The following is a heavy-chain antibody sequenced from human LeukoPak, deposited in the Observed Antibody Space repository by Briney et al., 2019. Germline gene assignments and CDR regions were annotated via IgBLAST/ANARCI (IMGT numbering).Heavy chain of an antibody. Sequence: GGSLRLSCAASGFTFSSYGMHWVRQAPGKGLEWVAFIRYDGSNKYYADSVKGRFTISRDNSKNTLYLQMNSLRAEDTAVYYCAREGYYDSSGYSIRFSYWGQGTLVTVSS. CDR2: IRYDGSNK. CDR1: GFTFSSYG. CDR3: AREGYYDSSGYSIRFSY. V-gene: IGHV3-30*02. D-gene: IGHD3-22*01. J-gene: IGHJ4*02.